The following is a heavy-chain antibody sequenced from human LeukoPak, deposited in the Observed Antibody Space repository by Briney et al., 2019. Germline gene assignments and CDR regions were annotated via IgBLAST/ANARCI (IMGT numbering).Heavy chain of an antibody. J-gene: IGHJ5*02. CDR2: IDEDGKTI. CDR3: VSDLCGGDDQ. CDR1: GFTFNSYW. V-gene: IGHV3-74*01. D-gene: IGHD3-3*01. Sequence: QPGGSLRLSCAASGFTFNSYWMHSVRQAPGKGLVWVSRIDEDGKTIDYADSVKGRFTISRDNAKDTLYLQMSSLRDEDTAVYYCVSDLCGGDDQWGRGTLVTVSS.